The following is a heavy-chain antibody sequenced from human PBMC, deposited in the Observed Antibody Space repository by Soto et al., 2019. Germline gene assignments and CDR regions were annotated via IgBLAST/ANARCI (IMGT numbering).Heavy chain of an antibody. V-gene: IGHV1-46*01. CDR1: GYTFTSYD. CDR3: ARETDYYYDSSGKRIYGMDV. J-gene: IGHJ6*02. Sequence: ASVKVSCKASGYTFTSYDMHWVRQAPGQGLECMGIINPSGGSTSYAQKFQGRVTMTRDTSTSTVYMELSSLGSEDTAVYYCARETDYYYDSSGKRIYGMDVWGQGTTVTVSS. D-gene: IGHD3-22*01. CDR2: INPSGGST.